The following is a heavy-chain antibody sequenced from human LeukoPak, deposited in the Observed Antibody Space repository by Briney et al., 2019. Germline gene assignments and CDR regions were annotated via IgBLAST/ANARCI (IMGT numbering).Heavy chain of an antibody. CDR1: GYCFTGYY. CDR3: ARAYYYGSGSPYAFDI. J-gene: IGHJ3*02. Sequence: GASVKVSCKASGYCFTGYYMHWVRQAPGQGLEWMGWINPNSGGTNYAQKFQGWVTMTRDTSISTAYMELSRLRSDDTVVYYCARAYYYGSGSPYAFDIWGQGTMVTVSS. V-gene: IGHV1-2*04. D-gene: IGHD3-10*01. CDR2: INPNSGGT.